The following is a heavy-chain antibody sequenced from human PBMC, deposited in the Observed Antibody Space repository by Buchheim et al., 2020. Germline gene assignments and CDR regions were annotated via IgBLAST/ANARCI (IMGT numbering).Heavy chain of an antibody. CDR2: TSGSGATT. CDR3: AKADKGYNWNYFDH. Sequence: EVQLLESGGGLVQPGGSLRLSCAASGFSFGGYAMSWVRQAPGKGLEWVSDTSGSGATTYYADSVRGGFTIPRDNSADTPYLQMNTLRADDTAVYYCAKADKGYNWNYFDHWGQGTL. CDR1: GFSFGGYA. V-gene: IGHV3-23*01. D-gene: IGHD1-20*01. J-gene: IGHJ4*02.